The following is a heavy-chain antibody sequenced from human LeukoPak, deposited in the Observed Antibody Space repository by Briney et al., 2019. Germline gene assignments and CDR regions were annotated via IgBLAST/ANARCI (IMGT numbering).Heavy chain of an antibody. Sequence: GGSLRLSCAASGFTFSSYSMNWVRQAPGKGLEWVSYISSSSTIYYADSVKGRFTISRDNAKNSLYLQMNSLRAEDTAVYYCASEDILTGYPFDIWGQGTMVTVSS. J-gene: IGHJ3*02. D-gene: IGHD3-9*01. CDR3: ASEDILTGYPFDI. CDR1: GFTFSSYS. V-gene: IGHV3-48*04. CDR2: ISSSSTI.